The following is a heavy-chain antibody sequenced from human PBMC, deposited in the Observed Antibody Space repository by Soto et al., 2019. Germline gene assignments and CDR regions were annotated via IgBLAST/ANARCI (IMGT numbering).Heavy chain of an antibody. Sequence: ASVKVSCKASGYTFTSYAIHWVRQAPGQRLELMGWINAGNGNTKSSQKWQGRVTLTRDTSASTAYMELSALRSEDTAVYYCARSWRSSDATDFDNWGQGTLVTVSS. D-gene: IGHD6-13*01. CDR2: INAGNGNT. J-gene: IGHJ4*02. V-gene: IGHV1-3*01. CDR3: ARSWRSSDATDFDN. CDR1: GYTFTSYA.